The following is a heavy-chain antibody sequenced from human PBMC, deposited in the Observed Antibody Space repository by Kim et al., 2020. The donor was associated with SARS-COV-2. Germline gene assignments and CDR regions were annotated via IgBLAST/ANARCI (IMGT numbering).Heavy chain of an antibody. CDR3: AGHSGVATGFTY. Sequence: YDNPALKSQVTISVDTSKNQFSRKLSSGTAADTAFYYCAGHSGVATGFTYWGQGTLVTVSS. V-gene: IGHV4-39*01. D-gene: IGHD5-12*01. J-gene: IGHJ4*02.